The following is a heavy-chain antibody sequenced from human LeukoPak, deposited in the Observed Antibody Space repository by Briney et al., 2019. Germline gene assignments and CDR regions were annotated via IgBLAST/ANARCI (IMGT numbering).Heavy chain of an antibody. V-gene: IGHV4-61*01. Sequence: PSETLSLTYTVSNYSISSGYYWSWIRQPPGKGLEWIGYIYYSGSTNYNPSLKSRVTISVDTSRNQFSLKLTSVTAADTAVYYCARGESYSYYYMDVWGKGTTVTVSS. CDR2: IYYSGST. J-gene: IGHJ6*03. D-gene: IGHD5-24*01. CDR1: NYSISSGYY. CDR3: ARGESYSYYYMDV.